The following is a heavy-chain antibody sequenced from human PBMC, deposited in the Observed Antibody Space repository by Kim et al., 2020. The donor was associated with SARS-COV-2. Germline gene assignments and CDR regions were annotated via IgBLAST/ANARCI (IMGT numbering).Heavy chain of an antibody. J-gene: IGHJ6*02. Sequence: SETLSLTCTVSGGSISSYYWSWIRQPPGKGLEWIGYIYYSGSTNYNPSLKSRVTISVDTSKNQFSLKLSSVTAADTAVYYCARVSYGDYAGPIYYYYGMDVWGQGTTVTVSS. CDR3: ARVSYGDYAGPIYYYYGMDV. V-gene: IGHV4-59*01. CDR2: IYYSGST. D-gene: IGHD4-17*01. CDR1: GGSISSYY.